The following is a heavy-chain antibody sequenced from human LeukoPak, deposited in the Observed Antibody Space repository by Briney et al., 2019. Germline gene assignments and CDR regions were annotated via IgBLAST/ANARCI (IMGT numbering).Heavy chain of an antibody. CDR2: ISYDGSNK. CDR1: GFTFSSYA. D-gene: IGHD2-15*01. J-gene: IGHJ5*02. V-gene: IGHV3-30*04. Sequence: GGSLRLSCAASGFTFSSYAMHWVRQAPGKGLEWVAVISYDGSNKYYADSVKGRFTISRDNSKNTLYLQMNSLRAEDTAEYYCARGGTRSILKYIVVVVVAKSWFDPWGQGTLVTVSS. CDR3: ARGGTRSILKYIVVVVVAKSWFDP.